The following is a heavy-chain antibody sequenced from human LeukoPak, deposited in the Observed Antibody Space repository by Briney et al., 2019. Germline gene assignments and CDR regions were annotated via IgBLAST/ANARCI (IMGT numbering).Heavy chain of an antibody. J-gene: IGHJ5*02. V-gene: IGHV3-21*01. CDR1: RFTFSSYS. Sequence: PGGSLRLSCAASRFTFSSYSMNWVCQAPGKGLEWVSSISSSSSYIYYADSVKGRFTISRDNAKNSLYLQMNSLRAEDTAVYHCARAPLVLQYRWWFDPWGQGALVIVSS. CDR2: ISSSSSYI. D-gene: IGHD5-24*01. CDR3: ARAPLVLQYRWWFDP.